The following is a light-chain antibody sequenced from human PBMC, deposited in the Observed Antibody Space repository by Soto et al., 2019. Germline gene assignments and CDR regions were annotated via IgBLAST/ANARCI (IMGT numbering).Light chain of an antibody. Sequence: QSALTQPASVSGSPGQSITISCIGTSSDVGGYDSVSWYQQHPGKVPRLMIFDVTNRPSGVSDRFSGSKSANTASLTISGLQAEDEADYYCSSFTRSSTLIFGAGTKLTVL. CDR2: DVT. CDR3: SSFTRSSTLI. V-gene: IGLV2-14*01. CDR1: SSDVGGYDS. J-gene: IGLJ2*01.